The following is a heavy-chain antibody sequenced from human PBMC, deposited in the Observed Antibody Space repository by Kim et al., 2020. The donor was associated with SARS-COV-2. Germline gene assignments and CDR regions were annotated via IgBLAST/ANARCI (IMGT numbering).Heavy chain of an antibody. Sequence: SETLSLTCTVSGGSISSYYWSWIRQPAGKGLEWIGRIYTSGSTNYNPSLKSRVTMSVDTSKNQFPLKLSSVTAADTAVYYCARTLSPYYYGSGTLYGMDVWGQGTTVTVSS. V-gene: IGHV4-4*07. CDR2: IYTSGST. D-gene: IGHD3-10*01. J-gene: IGHJ6*02. CDR3: ARTLSPYYYGSGTLYGMDV. CDR1: GGSISSYY.